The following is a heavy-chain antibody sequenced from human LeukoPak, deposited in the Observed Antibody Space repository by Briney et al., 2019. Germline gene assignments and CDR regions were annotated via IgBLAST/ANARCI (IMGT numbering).Heavy chain of an antibody. J-gene: IGHJ4*02. D-gene: IGHD3-22*01. V-gene: IGHV3-66*02. Sequence: GGSLRLSCAASGFTVSSNYMSWVRQAPGKGLEWVSVIYSGGGTYHADSVKGRFTISRDNSKNTLYLQMDSLRAEDTAVYYCARGLAYYYDSSGLYYFDYWGQGTLVTVSS. CDR1: GFTVSSNY. CDR3: ARGLAYYYDSSGLYYFDY. CDR2: IYSGGGT.